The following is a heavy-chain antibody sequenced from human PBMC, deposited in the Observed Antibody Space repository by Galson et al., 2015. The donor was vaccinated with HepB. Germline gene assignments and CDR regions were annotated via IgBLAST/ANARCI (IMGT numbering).Heavy chain of an antibody. J-gene: IGHJ4*02. Sequence: SLRLSCAASGFTFSSYGMNWVRQAPGKGLEWVAVIWNDGSNKYYADSVKGRCTISRDNSKNTLHLEMNSLRAEDTAVYYCARDFGKYSGYMPLDCWGQGTLVTVSS. D-gene: IGHD5-12*01. CDR3: ARDFGKYSGYMPLDC. V-gene: IGHV3-33*01. CDR1: GFTFSSYG. CDR2: IWNDGSNK.